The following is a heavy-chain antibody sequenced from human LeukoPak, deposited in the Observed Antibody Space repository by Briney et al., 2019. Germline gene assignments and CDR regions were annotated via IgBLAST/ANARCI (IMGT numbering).Heavy chain of an antibody. Sequence: SETLSLTCTVSGYSISSGYYWGWIRQPPGKGLEWISSIYHSGSTYYNPSLKSRVTISVDTSKNQFSLKLSSVTAADTAVYYCAGKDIVVVPAATYYYYYMDVWGKGTTVTVSS. J-gene: IGHJ6*03. V-gene: IGHV4-38-2*02. CDR3: AGKDIVVVPAATYYYYYMDV. CDR2: IYHSGST. CDR1: GYSISSGYY. D-gene: IGHD2-2*01.